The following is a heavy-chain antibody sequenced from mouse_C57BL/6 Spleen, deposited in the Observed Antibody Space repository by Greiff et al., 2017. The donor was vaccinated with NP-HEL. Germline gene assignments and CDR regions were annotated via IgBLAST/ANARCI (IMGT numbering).Heavy chain of an antibody. CDR3: ARVGNLVYDGYPGY. CDR2: INPYNGDT. Sequence: DVKLVESGPELVKPGDSVKISCKASGYSFTGYFMNWVMQSHGKSLEWIGRINPYNGDTFYNQKFKGKATLTVDKSSSTAHMELRSLTSEDSAVYYCARVGNLVYDGYPGYWGQGTTLTVSS. D-gene: IGHD2-3*01. CDR1: GYSFTGYF. J-gene: IGHJ2*01. V-gene: IGHV1-20*01.